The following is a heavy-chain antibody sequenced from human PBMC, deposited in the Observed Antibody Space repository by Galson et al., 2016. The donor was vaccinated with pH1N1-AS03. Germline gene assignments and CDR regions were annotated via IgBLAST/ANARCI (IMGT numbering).Heavy chain of an antibody. Sequence: SLRLSCAVSGFTLSAYWMYWVRQTPGTRPVWVSRISGDGSTREHADSVKGRFSVSRDNARNTLHLHMSNLRDDDTAVYYCVAYDGGRPDFWGQGTLVTVSS. CDR2: ISGDGSTR. V-gene: IGHV3-74*03. D-gene: IGHD3-16*01. CDR1: GFTLSAYW. CDR3: VAYDGGRPDF. J-gene: IGHJ4*02.